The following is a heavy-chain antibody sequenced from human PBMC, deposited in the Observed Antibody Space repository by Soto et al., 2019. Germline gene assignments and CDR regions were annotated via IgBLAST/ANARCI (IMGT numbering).Heavy chain of an antibody. J-gene: IGHJ5*02. Sequence: QITLKESGPTLVTPTQTLTLTCTFSGFSLATGGVAVGWIRQPPGKALEWLALVYWDDDKRYSPSLKSRLSTTTNPSKTRLVFTRPTRALWDTATYSVANIWRQNRPLAPGGQETLVTVSS. CDR1: GFSLATGGVA. CDR2: VYWDDDK. V-gene: IGHV2-5*02. D-gene: IGHD3-16*01. CDR3: ANIWRQNRPLAP.